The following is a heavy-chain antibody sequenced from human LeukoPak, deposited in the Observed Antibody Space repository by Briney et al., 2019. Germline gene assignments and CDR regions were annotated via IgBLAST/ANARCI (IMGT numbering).Heavy chain of an antibody. J-gene: IGHJ4*02. Sequence: SETLSLTCTVSGYSISSGYYWGWIRQPPGKGLEWIGSIYYSGSTYYNPSLKSRVTISVDTSKNQFSLKLSSVTAADTAVYYCARHSRFGELLAPFDYWGQGTLVTVSS. D-gene: IGHD3-10*01. CDR2: IYYSGST. CDR3: ARHSRFGELLAPFDY. CDR1: GYSISSGYY. V-gene: IGHV4-38-2*02.